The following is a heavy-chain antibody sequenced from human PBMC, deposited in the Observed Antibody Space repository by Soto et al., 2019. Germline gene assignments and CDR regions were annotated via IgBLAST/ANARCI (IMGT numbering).Heavy chain of an antibody. D-gene: IGHD1-26*01. V-gene: IGHV3-15*07. Sequence: EVQLVESGGGLVKPGGSLRLSCAASGFAFSNAWMNWVRQAPGKGLEWVGRIKSKNDGGTTDYAAPVKGRFTFSRDDSKNTLYLEMNSLKTEDTAMYFCTTDRGSGGTYLVDLYYWGQGTLVTVSS. J-gene: IGHJ4*02. CDR1: GFAFSNAW. CDR3: TTDRGSGGTYLVDLYY. CDR2: IKSKNDGGTT.